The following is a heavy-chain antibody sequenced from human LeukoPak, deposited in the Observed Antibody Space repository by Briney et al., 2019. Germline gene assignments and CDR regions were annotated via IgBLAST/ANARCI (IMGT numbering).Heavy chain of an antibody. Sequence: ASVKVSCKPSGYIFTDYFLHWVRQAPGQGLEWMGWINPKSGGTNYAQRFQGRVTMTRDTSISTAYMELSGLNSDDTAVYSCARGGLGSGWLYYFDFWGQGTLVTVSS. V-gene: IGHV1-2*02. CDR2: INPKSGGT. D-gene: IGHD6-19*01. J-gene: IGHJ4*02. CDR1: GYIFTDYF. CDR3: ARGGLGSGWLYYFDF.